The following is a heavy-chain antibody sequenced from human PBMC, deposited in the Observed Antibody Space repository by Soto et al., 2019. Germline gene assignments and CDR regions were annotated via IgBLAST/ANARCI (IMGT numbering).Heavy chain of an antibody. CDR1: GFSFSSYA. V-gene: IGHV3-23*01. D-gene: IGHD6-13*01. CDR3: AKDQRDYSRSPNFDY. CDR2: ISGSGGRT. Sequence: GGSXRLSCAASGFSFSSYAMSWVRQAPGKGLEWVSAISGSGGRTYYADSVKGRFTISRDNSKNTLYLQMNSLRAEDTAIYYCAKDQRDYSRSPNFDYWGQGTLVTVSS. J-gene: IGHJ4*02.